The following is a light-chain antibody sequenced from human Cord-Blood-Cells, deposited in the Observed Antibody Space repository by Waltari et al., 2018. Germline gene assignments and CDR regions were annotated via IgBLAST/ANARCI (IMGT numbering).Light chain of an antibody. V-gene: IGKV1-39*01. CDR1: QSISSY. Sequence: DIQMTQSPSSLSASVGDRVNITCRASQSISSYLNWYQQKPGKAPKLLIYAASSLQSGGPSRFSGSRSWTDFTLTISSLQPEDFATYYCQQSYSTPLPTFGQGTKVEIK. CDR3: QQSYSTPLPT. CDR2: AAS. J-gene: IGKJ1*01.